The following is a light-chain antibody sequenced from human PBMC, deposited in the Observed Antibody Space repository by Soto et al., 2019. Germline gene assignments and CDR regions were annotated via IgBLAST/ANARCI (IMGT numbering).Light chain of an antibody. CDR2: KAS. CDR3: QQYGSYSPWT. Sequence: DIQMTQSPTTLSASVGDRVTITCRASQSIGSWLAWYQQKPGKAPKLLIYKASTLESGVPSRFSGSGSGTEFLLTISSLQPDDFASYYCQQYGSYSPWTFGQGTKVEIK. CDR1: QSIGSW. J-gene: IGKJ1*01. V-gene: IGKV1-5*03.